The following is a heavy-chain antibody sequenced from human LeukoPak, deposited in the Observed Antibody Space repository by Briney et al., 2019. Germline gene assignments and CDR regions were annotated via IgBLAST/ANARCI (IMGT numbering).Heavy chain of an antibody. D-gene: IGHD3-10*01. CDR2: IYTSGST. V-gene: IGHV4-4*07. CDR3: ARGLWFGDENPPYFDY. Sequence: SETLSLTCTVSGGSISNKYWSWIRQPAGKGLEWIGRIYTSGSTNYNPSLKSRVTISVDTSKNQFSLKLSSVTAADTAVYYCARGLWFGDENPPYFDYWGQGTLVTVSS. J-gene: IGHJ4*02. CDR1: GGSISNKY.